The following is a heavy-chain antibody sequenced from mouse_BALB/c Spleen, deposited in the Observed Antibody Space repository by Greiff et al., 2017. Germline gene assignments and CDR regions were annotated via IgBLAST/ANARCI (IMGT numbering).Heavy chain of an antibody. D-gene: IGHD2-4*01. V-gene: IGHV2-9*02. CDR1: GFSLTSYG. CDR3: AIYYDYDGAWFAY. J-gene: IGHJ3*01. CDR2: IWAGGST. Sequence: VKLMESGPGLVAPSQSLSITCTVSGFSLTSYGVHWVRQPPGKGLEWLGVIWAGGSTNYNSALMSRLSISKDNSKSQVFLKMNSLQTDDTAMYYCAIYYDYDGAWFAYWGQGTLVTVSA.